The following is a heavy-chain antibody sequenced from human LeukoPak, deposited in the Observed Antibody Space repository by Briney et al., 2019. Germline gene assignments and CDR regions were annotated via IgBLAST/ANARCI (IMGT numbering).Heavy chain of an antibody. V-gene: IGHV4-34*01. CDR2: INHRRST. D-gene: IGHD3-3*01. CDR1: GGSFSGYY. Sequence: SETLSLTCAVYGGSFSGYYWSWIRQPPGKGLEWIGEINHRRSTNYNPSLKSRVTMSVDTSKNQFSLNLSSVTAADTAVYYCARGQYWSGYSIWGQGTLVTVSS. J-gene: IGHJ4*02. CDR3: ARGQYWSGYSI.